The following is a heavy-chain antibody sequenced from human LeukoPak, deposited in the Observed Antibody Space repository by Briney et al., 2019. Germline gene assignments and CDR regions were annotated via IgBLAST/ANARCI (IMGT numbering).Heavy chain of an antibody. CDR1: GGSISSYY. Sequence: SETLSLTCTVSGGSISSYYWSWIRQPPGKGLEWIGYIYYSGSTNYNPSLKSRVTISVDTSKNQFSLKLSSVTAADTAVYYCATLEFGELTWGQGTLVTVSS. V-gene: IGHV4-59*01. CDR2: IYYSGST. D-gene: IGHD3-10*01. J-gene: IGHJ5*02. CDR3: ATLEFGELT.